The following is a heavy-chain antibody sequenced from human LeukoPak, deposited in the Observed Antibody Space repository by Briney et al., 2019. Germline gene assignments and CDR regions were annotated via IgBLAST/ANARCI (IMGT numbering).Heavy chain of an antibody. CDR3: ARGLEGVSSSWPGPNDY. J-gene: IGHJ4*02. CDR1: GFTFSSYW. Sequence: GGSLRLSCAASGFTFSSYWMSWVRQAPGKGLEWVANIKQDGSEKYYVDSVKGRFTISRDNAKNSLYLQMNSLRAEDTAVYYCARGLEGVSSSWPGPNDYWGQGTLVTVSS. CDR2: IKQDGSEK. V-gene: IGHV3-7*01. D-gene: IGHD6-13*01.